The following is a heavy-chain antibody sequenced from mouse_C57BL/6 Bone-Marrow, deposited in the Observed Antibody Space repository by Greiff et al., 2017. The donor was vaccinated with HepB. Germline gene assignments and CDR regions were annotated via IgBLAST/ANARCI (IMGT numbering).Heavy chain of an antibody. CDR2: IYPRSCNT. J-gene: IGHJ2*01. CDR3: ANYYGSSYVGYYFDY. V-gene: IGHV1-81*01. D-gene: IGHD1-1*01. CDR1: GSTFTRYG. Sequence: VQLQPSGAELARPGASVTLSCKSSGSTFTRYGISWVKQITGQGLDWIGEIYPRSCNTYYTEKFKGKATLPAAKSSSTAYMELRSLTSEDSAVYFCANYYGSSYVGYYFDYWGQGTTLTVSS.